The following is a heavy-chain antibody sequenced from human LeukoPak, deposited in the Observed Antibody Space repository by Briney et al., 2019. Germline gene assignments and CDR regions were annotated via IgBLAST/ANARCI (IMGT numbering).Heavy chain of an antibody. CDR3: ARLCSGGNCYAFDI. D-gene: IGHD2-15*01. J-gene: IGHJ3*02. CDR1: GFTVSGNY. V-gene: IGHV3-66*04. CDR2: IYSGAST. Sequence: GGSLRLSCAASGFTVSGNYMTWVRQAPGKGLEWVSVIYSGASTYYADSVRGRFTISRDNSKNTLYIQMNSLRAEDTAVYYCARLCSGGNCYAFDIWGQGTMVTVSS.